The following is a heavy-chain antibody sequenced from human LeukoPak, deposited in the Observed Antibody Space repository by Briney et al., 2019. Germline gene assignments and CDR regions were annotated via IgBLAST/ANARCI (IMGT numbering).Heavy chain of an antibody. CDR2: ISSSGSTI. Sequence: PGGSLRLSCAASGFTFSSYEMNWVRQAPGKGLEWVSYISSSGSTIYYADSVKGRFTISRDNAKNSLYLQMNSLRAEDTAVYYCARDMADSSVYYYEFSSLNPWGQGTMVTVSS. CDR3: ARDMADSSVYYYEFSSLNP. D-gene: IGHD3-22*01. CDR1: GFTFSSYE. V-gene: IGHV3-48*03. J-gene: IGHJ3*01.